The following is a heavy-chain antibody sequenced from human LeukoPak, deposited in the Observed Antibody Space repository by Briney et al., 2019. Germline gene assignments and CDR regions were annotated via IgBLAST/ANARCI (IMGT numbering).Heavy chain of an antibody. Sequence: SETLSLTCIVSSDSISSYYWSWIRQPPGKGLKWIGYIYYSGSTNYNPSLKSRVTISVDTSKNQFSLKLSSVTAADTAVYYCARDAVADNSYYYGMDVWGQGTTVTVSS. V-gene: IGHV4-59*01. J-gene: IGHJ6*02. D-gene: IGHD6-19*01. CDR3: ARDAVADNSYYYGMDV. CDR1: SDSISSYY. CDR2: IYYSGST.